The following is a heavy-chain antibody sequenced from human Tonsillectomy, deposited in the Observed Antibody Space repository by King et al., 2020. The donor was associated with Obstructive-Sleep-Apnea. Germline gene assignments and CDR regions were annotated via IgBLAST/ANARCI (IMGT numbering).Heavy chain of an antibody. CDR2: ISYDGSNK. D-gene: IGHD4-17*01. V-gene: IGHV3-30-3*01. Sequence: VQLVESGGGVVQPWRSLRLSCAASGFTFSSYAMHWVRQAPGKGLEWGAVISYDGSNKYYADSVKGRFTISRDNSKNTLYLQMNSLRAEDTAVYYCASLVGDYAFDIWGQGTMVTVSS. CDR1: GFTFSSYA. J-gene: IGHJ3*02. CDR3: ASLVGDYAFDI.